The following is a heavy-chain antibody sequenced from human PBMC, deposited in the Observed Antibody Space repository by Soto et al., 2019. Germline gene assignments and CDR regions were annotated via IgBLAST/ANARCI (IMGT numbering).Heavy chain of an antibody. Sequence: QVQLVQSGAEVTRPGASVKVSCKAPGYSFTNYEINWLRQAPGQGLERMGWMNCNAGFTGYAKKFKGRNTMTRNTAISTAYLELSSLRSEDTGVYYCATTFGVIIVNLDRWGQGTLVSVSA. V-gene: IGHV1-8*01. D-gene: IGHD3-16*02. CDR2: MNCNAGFT. CDR1: GYSFTNYE. CDR3: ATTFGVIIVNLDR. J-gene: IGHJ5*02.